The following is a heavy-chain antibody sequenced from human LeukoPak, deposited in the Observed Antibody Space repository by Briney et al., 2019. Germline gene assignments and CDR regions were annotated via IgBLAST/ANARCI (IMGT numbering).Heavy chain of an antibody. CDR3: ARVAPVGAAPFDY. D-gene: IGHD1-26*01. J-gene: IGHJ4*02. Sequence: ASVKVSCKASGCTFSSYAISWVRQAPGQGLEWMGRIIPILGIANYAQKFQGRVTITADKSTSTAYMELSSLRSEDTAVYYCARVAPVGAAPFDYWGQGTLVTVSS. V-gene: IGHV1-69*04. CDR1: GCTFSSYA. CDR2: IIPILGIA.